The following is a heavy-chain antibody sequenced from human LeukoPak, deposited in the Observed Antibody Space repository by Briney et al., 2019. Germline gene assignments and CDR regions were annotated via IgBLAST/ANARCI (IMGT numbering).Heavy chain of an antibody. V-gene: IGHV4-30-4*01. D-gene: IGHD3-22*01. CDR3: ASEMYYYDSSGYPPSEYLQH. J-gene: IGHJ1*01. Sequence: SETLSLTCTVSGGSISSGDYYWSWIRQPPGKGLEWIGYIYYSGSTYYNPSLKSRVTISVDTSKNQLSLKLSSVTAADTAVYYCASEMYYYDSSGYPPSEYLQHWGQGTLVTVSS. CDR1: GGSISSGDYY. CDR2: IYYSGST.